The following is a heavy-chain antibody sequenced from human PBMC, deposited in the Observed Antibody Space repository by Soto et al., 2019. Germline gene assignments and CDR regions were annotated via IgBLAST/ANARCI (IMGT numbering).Heavy chain of an antibody. V-gene: IGHV3-72*01. J-gene: IGHJ4*02. CDR3: ARDFFY. D-gene: IGHD3-3*01. CDR2: SRNKANSYTT. Sequence: EVQLVESGGGLVQPGGSLRLSCAASGFSFSDHNMDWVRQAPGKGLEWVGRSRNKANSYTTGYAASVKGRFTVSRDDSKNSLYLQMNSLKAEDTAVYYCARDFFYWGPGTLVTVSS. CDR1: GFSFSDHN.